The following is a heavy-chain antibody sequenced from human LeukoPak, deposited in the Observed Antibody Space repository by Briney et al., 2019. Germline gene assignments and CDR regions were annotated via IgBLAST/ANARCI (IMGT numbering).Heavy chain of an antibody. CDR2: ISSISSTI. CDR1: GFSFSSYN. V-gene: IGHV3-48*04. D-gene: IGHD3-10*01. J-gene: IGHJ4*02. Sequence: GGSLRLSCAASGFSFSSYNMNWVRQAPGKGLEWVSYISSISSTIYYADSVKGRFTISRDNAKNSLYLQMNSLRAEDTAVYYCARDYYGSGSYSHWGQGTLVTVSS. CDR3: ARDYYGSGSYSH.